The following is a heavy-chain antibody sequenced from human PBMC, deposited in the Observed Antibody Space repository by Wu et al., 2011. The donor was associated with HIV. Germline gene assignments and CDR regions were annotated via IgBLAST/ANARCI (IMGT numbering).Heavy chain of an antibody. D-gene: IGHD6-19*01. J-gene: IGHJ4*02. CDR2: LIPLFGAT. CDR3: ATDPTIAVAGTKSF. CDR1: GGSFSRYS. V-gene: IGHV1-69*14. Sequence: QVQLVQSGAEVKKPGSSVKVSCKTSGGSFSRYSFSWVRQAPGQGLEWMGGLIPLFGATDYAQKFQGRITISADTSTTTVYMDLSSLRSEDTAVYYCATDPTIAVAGTKSFWGRGTLVSVSS.